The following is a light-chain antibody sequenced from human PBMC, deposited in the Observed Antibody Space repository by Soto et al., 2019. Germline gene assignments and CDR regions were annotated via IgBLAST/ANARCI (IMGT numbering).Light chain of an antibody. CDR3: SSYTSSSTLV. Sequence: QPASVSGSPGQSITISCTGTSSDVGGYKYVSWYQHHPGKAPKLMIYEVSNRPSGVSNRFSGSKSGNTASLTISGLQAEDEADYYCSSYTSSSTLVFGGGTKLTVL. CDR2: EVS. J-gene: IGLJ2*01. CDR1: SSDVGGYKY. V-gene: IGLV2-14*01.